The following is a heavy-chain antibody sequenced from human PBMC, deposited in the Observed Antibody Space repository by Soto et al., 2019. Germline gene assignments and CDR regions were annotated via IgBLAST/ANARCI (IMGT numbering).Heavy chain of an antibody. CDR1: GGSFSGYY. CDR2: INHSGST. CDR3: ARVRNIVVVTAIPRHAVDI. Sequence: QVQLQQWGAGLLKPSETLSLTCAVYGGSFSGYYWSWIRQPPGKGLEWIGEINHSGSTNYNPSLKSRVTISVDTSKHQFSLKLSSVTAADTDVYYCARVRNIVVVTAIPRHAVDIWGQGTMVNVSS. J-gene: IGHJ3*02. V-gene: IGHV4-34*01. D-gene: IGHD2-21*02.